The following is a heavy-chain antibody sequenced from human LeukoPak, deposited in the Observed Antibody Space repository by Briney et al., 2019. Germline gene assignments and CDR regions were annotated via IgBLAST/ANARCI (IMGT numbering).Heavy chain of an antibody. CDR2: IIPIFGTA. CDR3: ARDLGGSGSYYKAVYFDY. Sequence: ASVKVSCEASGGTFSSYAISWVRQAPGQGLEWMGRIIPIFGTANYAQKFQGRVTITTDESTSTAYMELSSLRSEDTAVYYCARDLGGSGSYYKAVYFDYWGQGTLVTVSS. V-gene: IGHV1-69*05. CDR1: GGTFSSYA. D-gene: IGHD3-10*01. J-gene: IGHJ4*02.